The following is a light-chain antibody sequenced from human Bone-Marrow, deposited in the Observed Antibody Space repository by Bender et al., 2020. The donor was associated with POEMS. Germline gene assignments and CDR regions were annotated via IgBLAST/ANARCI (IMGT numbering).Light chain of an antibody. V-gene: IGLV2-11*01. CDR3: CSVTRSGAYV. J-gene: IGLJ1*01. CDR1: TNDIGHYNY. CDR2: DVS. Sequence: QSALTQPRSVSGSPGQSVTISCTGTTNDIGHYNYVSWYQQNPGKAPKLLIFDVSKRPSGVPDRFSGSKSGNTASLTISGLQADDEADYYCCSVTRSGAYVFGTGTTVTV.